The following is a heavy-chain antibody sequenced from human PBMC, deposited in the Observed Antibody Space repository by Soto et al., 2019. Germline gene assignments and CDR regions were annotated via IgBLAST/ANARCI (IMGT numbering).Heavy chain of an antibody. CDR2: ISYDGSNK. V-gene: IGHV3-30-3*01. CDR3: ARDLGLR. D-gene: IGHD4-17*01. Sequence: QVQLVESGGGVVQPGRSLRLSCAASGFTFNSYAMHWVRQAPGKGLEWVAVISYDGSNKYYADSVKGRFTISRDNSKNTLYLQMNSLRAEDTAVYYCARDLGLRWGQGPLVTVSS. CDR1: GFTFNSYA. J-gene: IGHJ4*02.